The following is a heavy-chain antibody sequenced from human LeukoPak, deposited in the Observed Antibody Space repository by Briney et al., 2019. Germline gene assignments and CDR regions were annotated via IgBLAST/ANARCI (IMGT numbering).Heavy chain of an antibody. D-gene: IGHD2-15*01. Sequence: SQTLSLTCAISGDSVSSNSVGWNCVRHSPSRGLECLAKTYYKSKWYTDNAESVKGRITINPDTYKNQFSMKLSSVTAADTAVYYCARVRGYCSSGSCYGYWYFDLWGRGTLVTVSS. CDR1: GDSVSSNSVG. CDR2: TYYKSKWYT. V-gene: IGHV6-1*01. CDR3: ARVRGYCSSGSCYGYWYFDL. J-gene: IGHJ2*01.